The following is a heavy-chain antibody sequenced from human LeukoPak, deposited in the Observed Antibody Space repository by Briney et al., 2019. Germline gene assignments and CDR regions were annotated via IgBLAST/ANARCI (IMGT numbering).Heavy chain of an antibody. D-gene: IGHD5-18*01. CDR2: INPNSGGT. Sequence: ASVKVSCKASGYTFTSYGISWVRQAPGQGLEWMGWINPNSGGTNYAQKFQGRVTMTRDTSISTAYMELSRLRSDDTAVYYCATPGGAMVYYWGQGTLVTVSS. CDR3: ATPGGAMVYY. CDR1: GYTFTSYG. J-gene: IGHJ4*02. V-gene: IGHV1-2*02.